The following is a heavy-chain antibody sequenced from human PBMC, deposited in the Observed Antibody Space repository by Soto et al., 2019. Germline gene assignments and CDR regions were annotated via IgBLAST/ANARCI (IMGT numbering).Heavy chain of an antibody. CDR3: ARDSVRGYYDSSGYFTALDY. J-gene: IGHJ4*02. CDR1: GFTFSSYW. V-gene: IGHV3-7*01. Sequence: EVQLVESGGGLVQPGGSLRLSCAASGFTFSSYWMSWVRQAPGKGLEWVANIKQDGSEKYYVDSVKGRFTISRDNANNSLYLQMNSLRAEDTAVYYCARDSVRGYYDSSGYFTALDYWGQGTLVTVSS. D-gene: IGHD3-22*01. CDR2: IKQDGSEK.